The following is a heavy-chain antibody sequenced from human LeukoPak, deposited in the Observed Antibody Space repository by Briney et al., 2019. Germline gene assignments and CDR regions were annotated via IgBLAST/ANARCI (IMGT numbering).Heavy chain of an antibody. Sequence: VGSLRLSCAASGFTLSSYAMSWVRQAPGKGLEWVSTITGSGDSTYYADSVKGRFTISRDNSKNTLYLQMNSLRAEDTAVYYCAKGASSSRQYYIDVWGKGTTVTVSS. CDR3: AKGASSSRQYYIDV. J-gene: IGHJ6*03. D-gene: IGHD6-6*01. CDR1: GFTLSSYA. CDR2: ITGSGDST. V-gene: IGHV3-23*01.